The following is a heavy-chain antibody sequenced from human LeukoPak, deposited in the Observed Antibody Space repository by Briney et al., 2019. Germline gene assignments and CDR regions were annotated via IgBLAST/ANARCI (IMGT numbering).Heavy chain of an antibody. CDR3: ARGRLGCSGGSCHPDY. Sequence: GGSLRLSCAASGFTFSSYAMSWVRQAPGKGLEWVSAISGSGGSTYYTDSVKGRFTISRDNSKNTLYLQMNSLRAEDTAVYYCARGRLGCSGGSCHPDYWGQGTLVTVSS. D-gene: IGHD2-15*01. J-gene: IGHJ4*02. V-gene: IGHV3-23*01. CDR2: ISGSGGST. CDR1: GFTFSSYA.